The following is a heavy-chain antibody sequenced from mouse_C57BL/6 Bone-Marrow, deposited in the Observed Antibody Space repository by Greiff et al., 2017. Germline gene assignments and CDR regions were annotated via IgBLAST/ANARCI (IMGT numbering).Heavy chain of an antibody. CDR2: IDPETVGT. Sequence: QVQLQQSGAELVRPGASVTLSCKASGYTFTDYEMHWVKQTPVHGLEWIGAIDPETVGTAYNQKFKGKAILTADKSSSSAYMELRSLTSEDSAVYYCTLDYGSSYYWYFDVWGTGTTVTVSS. J-gene: IGHJ1*03. V-gene: IGHV1-15*01. D-gene: IGHD1-1*01. CDR3: TLDYGSSYYWYFDV. CDR1: GYTFTDYE.